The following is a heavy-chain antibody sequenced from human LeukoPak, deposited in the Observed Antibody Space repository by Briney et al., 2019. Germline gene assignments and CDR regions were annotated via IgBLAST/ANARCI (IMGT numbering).Heavy chain of an antibody. CDR1: GGSISSYY. J-gene: IGHJ6*02. D-gene: IGHD2-2*01. CDR2: IYYSGST. CDR3: ARDRVVPAAMWGTSLHYGMDV. V-gene: IGHV4-59*01. Sequence: PSETLSLTCTVSGGSISSYYWSWIRQPPGKGLEWIGYIYYSGSTNYNPSLKSRVTISVDTSKNQFSLKLSSVTAAGTAVYYCARDRVVPAAMWGTSLHYGMDVWGQGTTVTVSS.